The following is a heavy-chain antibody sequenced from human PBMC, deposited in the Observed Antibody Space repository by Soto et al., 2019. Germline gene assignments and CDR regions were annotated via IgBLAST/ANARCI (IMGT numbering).Heavy chain of an antibody. CDR1: GVSFNNNG. D-gene: IGHD3-10*01. CDR3: ARVLYYGSGSYSPYGMDV. J-gene: IGHJ6*02. Sequence: QVQLVQSGAAVKKPGSSVKVSCKTSGVSFNNNGIGWVRQAPGHGLEWMGGVSPPFRTSNYARKFQGRISITADASTGTVNMELSSLTSEDTAQYYCARVLYYGSGSYSPYGMDVWGQGTTVTGSS. CDR2: VSPPFRTS. V-gene: IGHV1-69*01.